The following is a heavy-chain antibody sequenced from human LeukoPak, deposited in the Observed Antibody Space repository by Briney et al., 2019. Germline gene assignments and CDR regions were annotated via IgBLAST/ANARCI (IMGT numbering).Heavy chain of an antibody. V-gene: IGHV3-48*01. Sequence: PGGALRLACAASGVTLSSYTMNWVGQARGKGVEWVSYISSSSSTIYYADSVRGRFTISRDNAKNSLYLQMNSLRAEDTAVYYCARTGYSYAKDYWGQGTLVTVSS. CDR3: ARTGYSYAKDY. D-gene: IGHD5-18*01. J-gene: IGHJ4*02. CDR2: ISSSSSTI. CDR1: GVTLSSYT.